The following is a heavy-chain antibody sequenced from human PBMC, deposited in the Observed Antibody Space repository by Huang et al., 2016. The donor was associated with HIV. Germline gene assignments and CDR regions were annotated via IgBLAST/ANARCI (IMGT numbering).Heavy chain of an antibody. CDR2: ISYDGRRQ. CDR3: AKESRWFSDFDH. D-gene: IGHD2-15*01. Sequence: QVHLVASGGGVVQPGGSLRLSCAASGFKLSGFGMDGVRQAPGKGLECGAVISYDGRRQFYTDSVKGRFTISRDNSDNTLSLQMKGLRPDDTAVYYCAKESRWFSDFDHWGQGVLVSVSS. J-gene: IGHJ4*02. CDR1: GFKLSGFG. V-gene: IGHV3-30*18.